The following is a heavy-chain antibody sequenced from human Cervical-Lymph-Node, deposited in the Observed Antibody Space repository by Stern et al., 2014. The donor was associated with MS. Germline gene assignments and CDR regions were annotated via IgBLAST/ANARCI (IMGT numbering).Heavy chain of an antibody. J-gene: IGHJ4*02. CDR3: ATGASSVSRFDY. CDR1: GYRLTELS. V-gene: IGHV1-24*01. D-gene: IGHD4-17*01. CDR2: FDPEDGKT. Sequence: VQLVESGAEVKKPGASVKVSCNVSGYRLTELSMHWVRQAPGKGLEWMGGFDPEDGKTIYAQKFQGRVTMTEDTSSDTAFMELSGLRSEDTAVFFCATGASSVSRFDYWGQGTLVTVSS.